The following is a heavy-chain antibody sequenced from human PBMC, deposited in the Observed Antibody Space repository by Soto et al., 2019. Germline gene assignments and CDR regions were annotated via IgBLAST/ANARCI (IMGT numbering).Heavy chain of an antibody. V-gene: IGHV1-69*13. J-gene: IGHJ6*02. D-gene: IGHD6-13*01. CDR3: ARDGMYSSSWFSSYGMDV. CDR1: GGTFSSYA. CDR2: IIPIFGTA. Sequence: SVKVSCKASGGTFSSYAISWVRQAPGQGLEWMGGIIPIFGTANYAQKFQGRVTITADESTSTAYMELSSLRSEDTAVYYCARDGMYSSSWFSSYGMDVWGQGTTVTVSS.